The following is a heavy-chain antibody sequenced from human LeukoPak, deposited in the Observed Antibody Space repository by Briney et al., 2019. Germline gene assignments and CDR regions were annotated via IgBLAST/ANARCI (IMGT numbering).Heavy chain of an antibody. D-gene: IGHD6-13*01. CDR3: AKDGPYSSSWPFDY. V-gene: IGHV3-66*01. J-gene: IGHJ4*02. Sequence: PGGSLRLSCAASGFTVSSNYMSWVRQAPGKGLEWVSVIYSGGSTYYADSVKGRFTISRDNSKNTLYLQMNSLRAEDTAVYYCAKDGPYSSSWPFDYWGQGTLVTVSS. CDR1: GFTVSSNY. CDR2: IYSGGST.